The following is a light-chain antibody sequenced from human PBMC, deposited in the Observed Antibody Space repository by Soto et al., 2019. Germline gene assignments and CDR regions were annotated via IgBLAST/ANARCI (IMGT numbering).Light chain of an antibody. CDR3: AAWDDSLHGVA. CDR1: TSNIGSNA. V-gene: IGLV1-44*01. Sequence: QSALTQPPSASGTPGQSVTLSCSGSTSNIGSNAVNWYQQLPGTAPKLLIYKNNQRPSGVPDRFSGSKFGTSASLAISGLQSEDEADYHCAAWDDSLHGVAFGGGTQLTVL. J-gene: IGLJ3*02. CDR2: KNN.